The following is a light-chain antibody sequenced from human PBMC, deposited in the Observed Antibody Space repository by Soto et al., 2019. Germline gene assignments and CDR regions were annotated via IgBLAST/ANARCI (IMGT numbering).Light chain of an antibody. J-gene: IGKJ3*01. Sequence: DIPMTQSPSTLSASVGDRVTITCRASQSISSWLAWYQQKPGKAPKLLIYKASSLESGVPSRFSGSGSGTEFTLTISSLQPDDFATYYCQQYNSYPPFTFGPGTKVDIK. CDR1: QSISSW. CDR2: KAS. CDR3: QQYNSYPPFT. V-gene: IGKV1-5*03.